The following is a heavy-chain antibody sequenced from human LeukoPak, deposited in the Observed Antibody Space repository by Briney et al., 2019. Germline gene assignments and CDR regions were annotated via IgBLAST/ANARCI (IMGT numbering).Heavy chain of an antibody. J-gene: IGHJ3*02. Sequence: GGSLRLSCAASGXTFSSYSMNWVRQAPGKGLEWVSSISSSSSYIYYADSVKGRFTISRDNAKNSLYLQMNSLRAEDTAVYYCARDLGAWAFDIWGQGTMVTVSS. CDR1: GXTFSSYS. CDR3: ARDLGAWAFDI. CDR2: ISSSSSYI. V-gene: IGHV3-21*01.